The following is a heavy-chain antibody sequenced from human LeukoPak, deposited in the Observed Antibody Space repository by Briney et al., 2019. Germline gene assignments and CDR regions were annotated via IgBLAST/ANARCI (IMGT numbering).Heavy chain of an antibody. D-gene: IGHD2-2*02. Sequence: GSLRLSCAASRLTFSNYAMSWVRQAPGKGLEWVSGISASGGTTHYADSVKGRLIISRDDSKDTLHLQMSSLRAEDTAVYFCANSIPGLYYYYYLDVWGKGTTVTVSS. CDR2: ISASGGTT. V-gene: IGHV3-23*01. J-gene: IGHJ6*03. CDR3: ANSIPGLYYYYYLDV. CDR1: RLTFSNYA.